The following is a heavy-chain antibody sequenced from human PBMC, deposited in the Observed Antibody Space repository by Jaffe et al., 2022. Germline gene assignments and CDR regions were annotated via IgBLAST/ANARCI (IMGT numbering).Heavy chain of an antibody. D-gene: IGHD3-10*01. CDR3: AKDNGVGSGSYYNVPWFDP. Sequence: QVQLVESGGGVVQPGRSLRLSCAASGFTFSSYGMHWVRQAPGKGLEWVAVISYDGSNKYYADSVKGRFTISRDNSKNTLYLQMNSLRAEDTAVYYCAKDNGVGSGSYYNVPWFDPWGQGTLVTVSS. V-gene: IGHV3-30*18. CDR2: ISYDGSNK. CDR1: GFTFSSYG. J-gene: IGHJ5*02.